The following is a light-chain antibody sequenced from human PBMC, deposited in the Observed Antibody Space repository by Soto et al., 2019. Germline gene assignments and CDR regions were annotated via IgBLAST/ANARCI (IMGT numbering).Light chain of an antibody. CDR1: TSNIGNAH. V-gene: IGLV1-51*01. CDR2: DNN. J-gene: IGLJ3*02. Sequence: QSVLTQPPSVSAAPGQKVTISCSGSTSNIGNAHVSWYLHLPGTAPKLLIYDNNRRPSGIPDRLSGSKSGTSATLGITGLRTGDEADYYCGTWDTSLSAWVFGGGTKLTVL. CDR3: GTWDTSLSAWV.